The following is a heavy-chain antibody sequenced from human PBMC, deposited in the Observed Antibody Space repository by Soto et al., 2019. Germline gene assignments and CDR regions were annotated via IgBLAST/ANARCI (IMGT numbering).Heavy chain of an antibody. D-gene: IGHD6-6*01. V-gene: IGHV3-33*01. CDR2: IWYDGSNK. CDR3: ARDPGKHEAARPAY. J-gene: IGHJ4*02. Sequence: GGSLRLSCAASGFTFSSYGMHWVRQAPGKGLEWVAVIWYDGSNKYYADSVKGRFTISRDNSKNTLYLQMNSLRAEDTAVYYCARDPGKHEAARPAYWGQGTLVTVSS. CDR1: GFTFSSYG.